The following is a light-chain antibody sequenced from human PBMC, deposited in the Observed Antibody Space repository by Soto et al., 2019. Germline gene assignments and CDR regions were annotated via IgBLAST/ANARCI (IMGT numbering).Light chain of an antibody. CDR1: QSVSSY. CDR2: DAS. J-gene: IGKJ5*01. Sequence: VLTHSPATLSLYKPERATLSCRASQSVSSYLAWYQQKPGQAPRLLIYDASNRATGIPARFSGTGSGTDFTLTINNLEPEDFAVYYCQVRTNWSIAFGRGTRLEIK. CDR3: QVRTNWSIA. V-gene: IGKV3-11*01.